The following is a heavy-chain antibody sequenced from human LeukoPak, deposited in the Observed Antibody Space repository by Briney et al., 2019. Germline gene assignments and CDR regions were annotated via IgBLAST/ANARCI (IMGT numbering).Heavy chain of an antibody. Sequence: PGGSLRLSCAASGFTVSSNYMSWVRQAPGKGLEWVSVIYSGGSTYYADSVKGRFTISRDNSKNTLYLQMNSLRAEDTAVYYCARANYYDSSGYYYYYYYYGMDVWGQGTTVTVSS. V-gene: IGHV3-66*01. CDR1: GFTVSSNY. D-gene: IGHD3-22*01. CDR2: IYSGGST. J-gene: IGHJ6*02. CDR3: ARANYYDSSGYYYYYYYYGMDV.